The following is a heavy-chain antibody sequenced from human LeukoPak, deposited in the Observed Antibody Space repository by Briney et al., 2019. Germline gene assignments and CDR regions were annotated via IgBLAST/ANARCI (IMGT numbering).Heavy chain of an antibody. V-gene: IGHV3-53*01. D-gene: IGHD1-1*01. CDR2: IYSGGST. Sequence: PGGSLRLSCAASGFTVSSNYMSWVRQAPGKGLEWVSVIYSGGSTYYADSVKGRFTISRDNSKNTLYPQMNSLRAEDTAVYYCARENWIPDYYYYGMDVWGQGTTVTVSS. J-gene: IGHJ6*02. CDR3: ARENWIPDYYYYGMDV. CDR1: GFTVSSNY.